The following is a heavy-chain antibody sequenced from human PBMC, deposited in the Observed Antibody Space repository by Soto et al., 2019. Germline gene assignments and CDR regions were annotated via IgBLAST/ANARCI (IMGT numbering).Heavy chain of an antibody. V-gene: IGHV3-23*01. CDR3: AVGLAAAGPFDY. D-gene: IGHD6-13*01. CDR1: GFIFSRSA. J-gene: IGHJ4*02. Sequence: EVQLLESGGALIQPGGSRRLSCAASGFIFSRSAMSWVRQAPGKGLEWVSLVSGSGGTPYYADSVKGRFTISRDNSKNSLYLQMNSLRAEDTAIYYCAVGLAAAGPFDYWGQGTLVSVSS. CDR2: VSGSGGTP.